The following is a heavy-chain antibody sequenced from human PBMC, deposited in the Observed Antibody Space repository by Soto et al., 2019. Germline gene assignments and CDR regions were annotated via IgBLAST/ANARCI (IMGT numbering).Heavy chain of an antibody. CDR2: IYYSGST. Sequence: QLQLQESGPGLVKPSETLSLTRTVSGGSISSSSYYWGWIRQPPGKGLEWIGSIYYSGSTYYNPSSTRRVTISADTSKNQFSLTLSSVTAADTAVYYCARHEAGCTKGVCYTGGYFDYWGQGALVTVSS. CDR3: ARHEAGCTKGVCYTGGYFDY. V-gene: IGHV4-39*01. J-gene: IGHJ4*02. CDR1: GGSISSSSYY. D-gene: IGHD2-8*01.